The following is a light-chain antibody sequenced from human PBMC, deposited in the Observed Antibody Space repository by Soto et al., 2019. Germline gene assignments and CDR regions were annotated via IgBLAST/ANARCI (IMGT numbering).Light chain of an antibody. CDR1: SSNIGAGYD. CDR3: QSYDSSLSAVV. V-gene: IGLV1-40*01. J-gene: IGLJ2*01. CDR2: GNS. Sequence: QSVLTQPPSVSGAPGQRVTISCTGSSSNIGAGYDVPWYQQLPGTAPKLLIYGNSNRPSGVPDRFSGSKSGTSATLAITGLQAEDEADYYSQSYDSSLSAVVFGGGTKVTVL.